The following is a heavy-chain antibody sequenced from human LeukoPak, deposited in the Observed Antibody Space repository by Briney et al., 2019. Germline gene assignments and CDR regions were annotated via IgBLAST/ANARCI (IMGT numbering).Heavy chain of an antibody. Sequence: LSETLSLTCTVSGGSVSSGSYYWSWIRQPPGKGLEWIGYIDYSGSTNYNPSLESRVTISIDTSKDQFSLKMRFVTAADTAVYYCARISSWGPSDYWGQGTLVTVSS. J-gene: IGHJ4*02. CDR2: IDYSGST. CDR1: GGSVSSGSYY. CDR3: ARISSWGPSDY. D-gene: IGHD3-16*01. V-gene: IGHV4-61*01.